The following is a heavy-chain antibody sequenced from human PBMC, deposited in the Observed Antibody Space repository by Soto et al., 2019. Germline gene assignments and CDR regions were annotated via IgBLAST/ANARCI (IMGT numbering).Heavy chain of an antibody. D-gene: IGHD3-10*01. Sequence: PSETLSLTCTVSGGSVSSGSYYWSWIRQPPGKGLEWIGYIYYSGSTNYNPSLKSRFTISVDTSKNQFSLKLSSVTAADTAVYYCARWLDYYGMDVWGQGTTVTVSS. CDR1: GGSVSSGSYY. V-gene: IGHV4-61*01. J-gene: IGHJ6*02. CDR2: IYYSGST. CDR3: ARWLDYYGMDV.